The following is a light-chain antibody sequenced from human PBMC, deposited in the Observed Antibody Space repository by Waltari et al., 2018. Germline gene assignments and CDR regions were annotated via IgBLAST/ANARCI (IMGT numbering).Light chain of an antibody. CDR3: VQGVAFPVT. CDR2: GGS. Sequence: DVVMTQTPLSLSITPGEQASMSCRSSQSLLHSNGNAYLHWYLQKPGQSPQVLIYGGSNRASGVPDRFSGSGSGTDFTLKISKVEADDVGIYYCVQGVAFPVTFGGGTKVEIK. J-gene: IGKJ4*01. CDR1: QSLLHSNGNAY. V-gene: IGKV2-40*01.